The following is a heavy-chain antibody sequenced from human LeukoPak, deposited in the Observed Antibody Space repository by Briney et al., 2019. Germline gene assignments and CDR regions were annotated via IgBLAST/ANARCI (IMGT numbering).Heavy chain of an antibody. D-gene: IGHD3-10*01. Sequence: SETLSLTCTVSGGSISSYYWSWIRQPPGKGLEWIGYIYYSGSTNYNPSLKSRVTISVDTSKNQFSLKLSSVTAADTAVYYCARAALRYYGSGHTKYYYYGMDVWGQGTTVTVSS. CDR1: GGSISSYY. CDR3: ARAALRYYGSGHTKYYYYGMDV. J-gene: IGHJ6*02. V-gene: IGHV4-59*12. CDR2: IYYSGST.